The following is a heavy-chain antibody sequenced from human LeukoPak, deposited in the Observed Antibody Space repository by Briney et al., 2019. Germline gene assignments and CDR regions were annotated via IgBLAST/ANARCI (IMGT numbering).Heavy chain of an antibody. CDR3: ARGGINSPTIDF. CDR2: IYDGGGT. J-gene: IGHJ4*02. V-gene: IGHV3-53*01. CDR1: DFTVN. D-gene: IGHD1-26*01. Sequence: GGSLRLSCAVSDFTVNMSWVRQAPGKGLEFVSFIYDGGGTSYADSVKGRFTISRDNAKNTLYLQLNSLRADDTAVYFCARGGINSPTIDFWGQGTLVTLSS.